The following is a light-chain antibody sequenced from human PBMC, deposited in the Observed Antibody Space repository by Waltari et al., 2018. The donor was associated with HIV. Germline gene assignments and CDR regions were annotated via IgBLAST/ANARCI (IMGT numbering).Light chain of an antibody. J-gene: IGLJ3*02. CDR2: EVS. Sequence: QSALTQPASVSGSPGQSITISCTGTSSDVGSYNYVPWYQQQPGKAPKLMISEVSNRPSGVSNRFSGSKSGNTASLTISGLQAEDEADYYCSSYTTSSTWVFGGGTKLTVL. CDR3: SSYTTSSTWV. CDR1: SSDVGSYNY. V-gene: IGLV2-14*01.